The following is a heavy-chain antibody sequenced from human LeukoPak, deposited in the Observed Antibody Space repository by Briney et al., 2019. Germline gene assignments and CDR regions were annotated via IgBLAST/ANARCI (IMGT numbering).Heavy chain of an antibody. Sequence: GGSLRLSCAASGFTFSDYYMSWIRQAPGKGLEWVSVIYSGGSTYYADSVKGRFTISRDNSKNTLYLQMNSLRAEDTAVYYCARGRGSYPLAMDVWGQGTTVTVSS. CDR2: IYSGGST. V-gene: IGHV3-53*01. CDR3: ARGRGSYPLAMDV. J-gene: IGHJ6*02. CDR1: GFTFSDYY. D-gene: IGHD1-26*01.